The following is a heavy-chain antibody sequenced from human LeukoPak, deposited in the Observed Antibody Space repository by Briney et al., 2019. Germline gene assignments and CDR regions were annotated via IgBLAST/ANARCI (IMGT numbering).Heavy chain of an antibody. Sequence: GGSLRLSCTSSGFTFDNYAMHWVRQAPGKGLEWVSLISTPGDSTTYADSVKGRFTISRDNSKNSLYLQMNSLRTEDTALYYCTKDIYGVVSSSCGMDVWGKGTTVTVS. V-gene: IGHV3-43*02. CDR1: GFTFDNYA. D-gene: IGHD3-3*01. CDR2: ISTPGDST. J-gene: IGHJ6*04. CDR3: TKDIYGVVSSSCGMDV.